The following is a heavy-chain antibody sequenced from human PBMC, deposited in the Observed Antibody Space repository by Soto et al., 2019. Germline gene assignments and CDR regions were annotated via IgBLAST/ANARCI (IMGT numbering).Heavy chain of an antibody. Sequence: GASVKVSCKASGYTFTSYGISWVRPAPGQGLEWMGWISAYNGNTNYAQKLQGRVTMTTDTSTSTAYMELRSLRSDDTAVYYCARRVPYGSGSYGHFDYWGQGTLVTVSS. D-gene: IGHD3-10*01. CDR1: GYTFTSYG. CDR2: ISAYNGNT. J-gene: IGHJ4*02. CDR3: ARRVPYGSGSYGHFDY. V-gene: IGHV1-18*01.